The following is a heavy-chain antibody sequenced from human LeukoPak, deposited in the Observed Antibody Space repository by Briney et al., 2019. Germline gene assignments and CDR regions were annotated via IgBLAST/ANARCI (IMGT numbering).Heavy chain of an antibody. CDR2: IYSGGST. CDR3: AKGSSGDYYGSGSYYKLDYYYGMDV. CDR1: GVSISSYY. D-gene: IGHD3-10*01. Sequence: ETLSLTCTVSGVSISSYYWSWVRQAPGKGLEWVSVIYSGGSTYYADSVKGRFTISRDNSKNTLYLQMNSLRAEDTAVYYCAKGSSGDYYGSGSYYKLDYYYGMDVWGQGTTVTVSS. J-gene: IGHJ6*02. V-gene: IGHV3-53*01.